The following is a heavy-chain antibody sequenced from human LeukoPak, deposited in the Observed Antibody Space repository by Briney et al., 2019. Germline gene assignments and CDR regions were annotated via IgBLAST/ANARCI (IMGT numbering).Heavy chain of an antibody. CDR2: IDWDDAK. J-gene: IGHJ4*02. Sequence: SGPTLVNPTRTLTLTCTCSGFSLSTSGMYVSWIRQPPGKALEWLARIDWDDAKYYSTSLKTRLTISKDTSKNQVVLTMTNMDPVDTATYYCARENNYGYDYWGQGTLDTVSS. CDR1: GFSLSTSGMY. D-gene: IGHD5-18*01. V-gene: IGHV2-70*11. CDR3: ARENNYGYDY.